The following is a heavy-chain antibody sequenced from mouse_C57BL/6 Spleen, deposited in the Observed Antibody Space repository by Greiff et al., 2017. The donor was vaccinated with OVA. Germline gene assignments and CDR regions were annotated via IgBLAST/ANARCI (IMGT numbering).Heavy chain of an antibody. D-gene: IGHD2-1*01. J-gene: IGHJ4*01. Sequence: EVMLVESGGGLVKPGGSLKLSCAASGFTFSSYAMSWVRQTPEKRLEWVATISDGGSYTYYPDNVKGRFTISRDNAKNNLYLQMSHLKSEDTAMYYCARETDGNYESYYAMDYWGQGTSVTVSS. CDR1: GFTFSSYA. V-gene: IGHV5-4*01. CDR2: ISDGGSYT. CDR3: ARETDGNYESYYAMDY.